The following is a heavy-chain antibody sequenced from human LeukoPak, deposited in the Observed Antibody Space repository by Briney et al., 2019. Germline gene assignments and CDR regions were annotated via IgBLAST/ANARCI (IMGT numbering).Heavy chain of an antibody. CDR3: ARTREQWQVLDY. D-gene: IGHD6-19*01. J-gene: IGHJ4*02. CDR1: GFSFSSYG. Sequence: PGGSLRLSCAASGFSFSSYGIHWVRQAPGKGLEWVAVISHEGSSEYYADSVKGRFTISRDNSKNMVYLQMNSLRAEDTAIYYCARTREQWQVLDYWGQGTLVTVSS. V-gene: IGHV3-30*03. CDR2: ISHEGSSE.